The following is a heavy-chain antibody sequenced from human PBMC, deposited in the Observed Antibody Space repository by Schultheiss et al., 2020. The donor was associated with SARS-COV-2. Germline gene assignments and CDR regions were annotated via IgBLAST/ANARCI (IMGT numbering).Heavy chain of an antibody. J-gene: IGHJ6*02. CDR1: GFTFSSYA. CDR2: ISYDGSNK. D-gene: IGHD3-22*01. V-gene: IGHV3-30-3*01. CDR3: ARGYSSGYSLHYGMDV. Sequence: VGSLRLSCAASGFTFSSYAMHWVRQAPGKGLEWVAVISYDGSNKYYADSVKGRFTISRDNSKNTLYLQMNSLRAEDTAVYYCARGYSSGYSLHYGMDVWGQGTTVTVSS.